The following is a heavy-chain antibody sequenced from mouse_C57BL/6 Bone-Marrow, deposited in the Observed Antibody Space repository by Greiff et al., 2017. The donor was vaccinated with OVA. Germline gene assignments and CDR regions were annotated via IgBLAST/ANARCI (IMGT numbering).Heavy chain of an antibody. V-gene: IGHV2-5*01. Sequence: QVQLKESGPGLVQPSQSLSITCTVSGFSLTSYGVHWVRQSPGKGLEWLGVIWRGGSTDYNAAFMSRLRLTKDNSKSQVFFKMNSLRADDTAIYYCAKRNGNNLYFDVWDTGTTVTVSS. CDR2: IWRGGST. D-gene: IGHD1-1*01. J-gene: IGHJ1*03. CDR1: GFSLTSYG. CDR3: AKRNGNNLYFDV.